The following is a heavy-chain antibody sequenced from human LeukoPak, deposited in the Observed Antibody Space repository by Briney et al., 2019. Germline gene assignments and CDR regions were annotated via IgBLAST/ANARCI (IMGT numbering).Heavy chain of an antibody. V-gene: IGHV3-48*04. J-gene: IGHJ1*01. Sequence: GSLRLSCAASGFTFSSCSMNWVRQAPGKGLEWVSYISSSSSTIYYADSVKGRFTTSRDNAKNSLYLQMNSLRAEDTAVYYCARDGDYGDYGYFQHWGQGTLVTVSS. CDR2: ISSSSSTI. D-gene: IGHD4-17*01. CDR3: ARDGDYGDYGYFQH. CDR1: GFTFSSCS.